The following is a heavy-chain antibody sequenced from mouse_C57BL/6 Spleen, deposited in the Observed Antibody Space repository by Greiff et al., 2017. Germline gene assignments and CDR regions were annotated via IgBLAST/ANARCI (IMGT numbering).Heavy chain of an antibody. J-gene: IGHJ3*01. CDR2: INPSTGGT. V-gene: IGHV1-42*01. CDR3: AREGLWSY. Sequence: VQLQQSGPELVKPGASVKISCKASGYSFTGYYMNWVKQSPEMSLEWIGEINPSTGGTTYNQKFKAKATLTVDKSSRTAYMQLKSLTSEDSAVYYCAREGLWSYWGQGTLVTVSA. CDR1: GYSFTGYY. D-gene: IGHD1-1*02.